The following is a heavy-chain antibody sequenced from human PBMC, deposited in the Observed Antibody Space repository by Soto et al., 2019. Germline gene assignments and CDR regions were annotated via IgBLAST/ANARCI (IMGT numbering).Heavy chain of an antibody. V-gene: IGHV1-2*04. J-gene: IGHJ5*02. Sequence: GASVKVSCKASGYTFTGYYMHWVRQAPGQGLEWMGWINPNSGGTNYAQKFQGWVTMTRDTSTSTAYMELSSLRSEDTAVYYCAREVDTAMNNWFDPWGQGTLVTVSS. CDR2: INPNSGGT. CDR1: GYTFTGYY. D-gene: IGHD5-18*01. CDR3: AREVDTAMNNWFDP.